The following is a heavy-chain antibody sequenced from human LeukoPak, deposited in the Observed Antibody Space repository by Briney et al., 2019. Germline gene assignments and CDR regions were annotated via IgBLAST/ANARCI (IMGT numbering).Heavy chain of an antibody. CDR3: ARGSRVNYYYMDV. J-gene: IGHJ6*03. Sequence: ASVKVSCKASGHTFTYGVNWVRQAPGQGLEWMGWINTNTGNPTYAQGFTGRFVFSLDTSVSTAYLQISSLKAEDTAVYYCARGSRVNYYYMDVWGKGTTVTVSS. CDR1: GHTFTYG. CDR2: INTNTGNP. V-gene: IGHV7-4-1*02. D-gene: IGHD4-23*01.